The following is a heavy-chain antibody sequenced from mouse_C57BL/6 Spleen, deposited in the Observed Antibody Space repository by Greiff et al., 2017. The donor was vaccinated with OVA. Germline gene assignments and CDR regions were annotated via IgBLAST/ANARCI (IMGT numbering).Heavy chain of an antibody. CDR1: GYTFTSYW. Sequence: QVQLQQSGAELVKPGASVKLSCKASGYTFTSYWMQWVKQRPGQGLEWIGEIDPSDSYTNYNQKFKGKATLTVDTSSSTAYMQLSSLTSEDSAVYYCARERHYGSSYYFDYWGQGTTLTVSS. J-gene: IGHJ2*01. D-gene: IGHD1-1*01. CDR2: IDPSDSYT. CDR3: ARERHYGSSYYFDY. V-gene: IGHV1-50*01.